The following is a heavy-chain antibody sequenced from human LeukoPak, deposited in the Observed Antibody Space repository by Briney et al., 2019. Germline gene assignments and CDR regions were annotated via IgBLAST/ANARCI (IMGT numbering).Heavy chain of an antibody. D-gene: IGHD4-17*01. CDR3: AKEANYGDNWFDP. CDR1: GFTFSNYA. V-gene: IGHV3-23*01. Sequence: GGSLRLSCAASGFTFSNYAMTWVRQAPGKGLEWVSTIGDSGGSTYYADSVKGRFTISRDNSKNTLYLQMNSLRAEDTAVYYCAKEANYGDNWFDPWGQGTLVTVSS. CDR2: IGDSGGST. J-gene: IGHJ5*02.